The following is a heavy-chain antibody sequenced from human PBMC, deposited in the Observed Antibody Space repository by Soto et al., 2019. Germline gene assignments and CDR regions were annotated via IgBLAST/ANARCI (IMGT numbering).Heavy chain of an antibody. CDR1: GGTFSSYT. Sequence: QVQLVQSGAEVKKPGSSVKVSCKASGGTFSSYTISWVRQAPGQGLEWMGRIIPILGIANYAQKFQGRVTSTADKSTSTAYMELSSLRSEDTAVYYCASLGIAFRESTFDYWGQGTLVTVSS. CDR3: ASLGIAFRESTFDY. V-gene: IGHV1-69*02. D-gene: IGHD6-13*01. CDR2: IIPILGIA. J-gene: IGHJ4*02.